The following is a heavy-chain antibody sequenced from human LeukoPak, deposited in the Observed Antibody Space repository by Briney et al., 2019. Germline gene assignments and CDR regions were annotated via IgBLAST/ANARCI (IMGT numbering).Heavy chain of an antibody. CDR1: GGSFSGYY. J-gene: IGHJ6*03. V-gene: IGHV4-34*01. Sequence: PSETLSLTCAVYGGSFSGYYWSWLRQPPGKGLEWIGEINHSGSTNYNPSLKSRVTISVDTSKNQFSLKLSSVTAADTAMYYCARDRIAGYAYYYYLDVWGKGTTVTVSS. D-gene: IGHD3-16*01. CDR2: INHSGST. CDR3: ARDRIAGYAYYYYLDV.